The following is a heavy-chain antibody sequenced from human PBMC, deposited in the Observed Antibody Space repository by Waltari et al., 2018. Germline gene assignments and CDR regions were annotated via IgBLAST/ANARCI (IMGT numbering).Heavy chain of an antibody. CDR1: GGSLSIHY. Sequence: QVQLQESGPGLVKPSETLSLTCSVPGGSLSIHYWNWIRQPPGKGLEWIGNMHNSGRPNLNPVCMSRCTISLDPSKNQLCLTVNSVTAGETAGDDCAGAGRYDWWNLHNGGQGILVAVSS. CDR3: AGAGRYDWWNLHN. CDR2: MHNSGRP. V-gene: IGHV4-59*11. D-gene: IGHD3-16*01. J-gene: IGHJ4*02.